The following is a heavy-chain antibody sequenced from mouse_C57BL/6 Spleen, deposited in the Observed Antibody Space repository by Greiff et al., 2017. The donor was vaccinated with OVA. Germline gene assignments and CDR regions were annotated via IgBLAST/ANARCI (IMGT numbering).Heavy chain of an antibody. CDR3: ARNWDY. V-gene: IGHV1-82*01. Sequence: QVQLQQSGPELVKPGASVKISCKASGYAFSSSWMNWVKQRPGKGLEWIGRIYPGDGDTNYNGKFKGKATLTADKASSTAYMQLSSLTSEDSAVYFCARNWDYWGQGTTLTVSS. D-gene: IGHD4-1*01. J-gene: IGHJ2*01. CDR1: GYAFSSSW. CDR2: IYPGDGDT.